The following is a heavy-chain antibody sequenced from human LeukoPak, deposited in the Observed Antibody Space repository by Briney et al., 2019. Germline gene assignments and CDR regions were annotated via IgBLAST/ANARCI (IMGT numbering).Heavy chain of an antibody. D-gene: IGHD3-3*01. V-gene: IGHV4-38-2*02. Sequence: PSQTLSLTCTVSGYSISSGYYWGWIRQPPGKGLEWIGSIYHSGSTYYNPSLKSRVTISVDTSKNQFSLKLSSVTAADTAVYYCARGIDFWPEGNWGQGTLVTVSS. CDR2: IYHSGST. CDR3: ARGIDFWPEGN. CDR1: GYSISSGYY. J-gene: IGHJ4*02.